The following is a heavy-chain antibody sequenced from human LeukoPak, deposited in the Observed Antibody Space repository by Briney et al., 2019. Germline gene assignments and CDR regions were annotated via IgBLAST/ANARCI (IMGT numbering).Heavy chain of an antibody. Sequence: GGSLRLSCAASGFTFSSYWMSWVRQAPGKGLEWVANIKQEGSEKYYVDSVKGRFTISRGNAKNSLYLQMNSLRAEDTAVYYCARSPDIVVVPAAYYDYWGQGTLVTVSS. CDR1: GFTFSSYW. D-gene: IGHD2-2*01. V-gene: IGHV3-7*01. J-gene: IGHJ4*02. CDR3: ARSPDIVVVPAAYYDY. CDR2: IKQEGSEK.